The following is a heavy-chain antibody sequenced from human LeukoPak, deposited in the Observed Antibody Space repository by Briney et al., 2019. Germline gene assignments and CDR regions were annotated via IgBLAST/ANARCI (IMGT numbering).Heavy chain of an antibody. J-gene: IGHJ4*02. CDR2: IDPSDSYT. D-gene: IGHD2-15*01. CDR1: GYSFTSCW. CDR3: ARTYCSGGSCSDY. Sequence: GESLKISCKGSGYSFTSCWISWVRQMPGTGLEWMGRIDPSDSYTNYSPSFQGHVTISADKSISTAYLQWSSLKASDTAMYYCARTYCSGGSCSDYWGQGTLVTVSS. V-gene: IGHV5-10-1*01.